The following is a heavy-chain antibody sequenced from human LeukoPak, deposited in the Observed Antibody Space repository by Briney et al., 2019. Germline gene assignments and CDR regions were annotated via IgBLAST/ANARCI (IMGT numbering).Heavy chain of an antibody. CDR3: ARVRDTASIIDY. V-gene: IGHV3-11*01. Sequence: PGGSLRLSCAASGVTFSDYYMSWIRQAPGKGLEWVSYISSSGSTIYYADSVKGRFTISRDNAKNSLYLQMNSLRAEDTAVYYCARVRDTASIIDYWGQGTLVTVSS. CDR2: ISSSGSTI. D-gene: IGHD5-18*01. CDR1: GVTFSDYY. J-gene: IGHJ4*02.